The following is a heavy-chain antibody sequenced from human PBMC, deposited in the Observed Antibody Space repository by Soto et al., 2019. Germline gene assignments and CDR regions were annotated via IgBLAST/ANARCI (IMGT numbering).Heavy chain of an antibody. CDR2: IYYSGST. J-gene: IGHJ6*02. CDR3: AREEGYYDILTGYYNSPKGMDV. V-gene: IGHV4-30-4*01. D-gene: IGHD3-9*01. CDR1: GGSISSGDYY. Sequence: LSLTCTVSGGSISSGDYYWSLIRQPPGKGLEWIGYIYYSGSTYYNPSLKSRVTISVDTSKSQFSLKLSSVTAADTAVYYCAREEGYYDILTGYYNSPKGMDVWGQGTTVTVSS.